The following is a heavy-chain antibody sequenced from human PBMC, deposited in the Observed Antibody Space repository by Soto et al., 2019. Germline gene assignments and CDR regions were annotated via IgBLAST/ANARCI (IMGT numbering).Heavy chain of an antibody. CDR2: INSDGSTT. D-gene: IGHD4-17*01. V-gene: IGHV3-74*01. CDR1: GFTFSGYW. Sequence: EVQLVESGGGSIQPGGSLRLSCAVSGFTFSGYWMHWVRQAPGKGLVWVSRINSDGSTTSYADSVKGRFTISRDNAKNTLYLQMDSLRAEDTAVYYGASAKIGDYFQVYWGQGTLVTVSS. CDR3: ASAKIGDYFQVY. J-gene: IGHJ4*02.